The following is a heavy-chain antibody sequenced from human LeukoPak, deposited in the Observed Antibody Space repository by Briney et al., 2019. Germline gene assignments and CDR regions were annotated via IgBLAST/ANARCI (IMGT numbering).Heavy chain of an antibody. CDR3: AKAYYDFWSGSINYFDY. D-gene: IGHD3-3*01. V-gene: IGHV3-23*01. CDR2: TTGRGDNT. CDR1: GFFFSDSA. Sequence: GGSLRLSCAASGFFFSDSAMAWVRQAPGKGLEWVSTTTGRGDNTHYAGSVKGRFTFSRDNSKNTLYLQMNSLRAEDTAVYYCAKAYYDFWSGSINYFDYWGQGTLVTVSS. J-gene: IGHJ4*02.